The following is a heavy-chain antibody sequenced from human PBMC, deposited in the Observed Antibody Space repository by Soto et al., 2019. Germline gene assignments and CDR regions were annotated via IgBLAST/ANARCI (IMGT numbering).Heavy chain of an antibody. J-gene: IGHJ4*02. CDR3: ARDMHTSPRN. Sequence: SETLSLTCSVSGSSVTHDLWNWFRQPPGKGLEWIGGISKSGSTNYNHSLKSRVTISVDRSQSQSALRLSSVTDADAGVYYCARDMHTSPRNWGQGTLVTVSS. D-gene: IGHD2-2*01. CDR1: GSSVTHDL. V-gene: IGHV4-59*02. CDR2: ISKSGST.